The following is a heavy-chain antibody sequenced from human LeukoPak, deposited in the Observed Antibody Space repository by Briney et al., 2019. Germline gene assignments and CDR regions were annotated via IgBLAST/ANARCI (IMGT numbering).Heavy chain of an antibody. CDR2: ISAYNGNT. CDR3: ARVVRYFDWFPPAAFDI. V-gene: IGHV1-18*04. J-gene: IGHJ3*02. D-gene: IGHD3-9*01. Sequence: ASVKVSCKASGYTFTGYFIHWVRQAPGQGLEWMGWISAYNGNTNYAQKFQGRVTMTTDTSTSTAYMELRSLRSDDTAVYYCARVVRYFDWFPPAAFDIWGQGTMVTVSS. CDR1: GYTFTGYF.